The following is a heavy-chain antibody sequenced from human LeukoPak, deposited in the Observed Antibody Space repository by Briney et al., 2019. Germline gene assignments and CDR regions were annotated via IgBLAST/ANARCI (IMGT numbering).Heavy chain of an antibody. J-gene: IGHJ4*02. Sequence: GGSLRLSCAASGFTVSSNYMSWVRQAPGKGLEGVSVIYSGGSTYYADSVKGRFTISRDNSKNTLYLQMNSLRAEDTAVYYCAKVLNYYDSSGYYAPEYYAPGFDYWGQGTLVTVSS. V-gene: IGHV3-53*01. CDR1: GFTVSSNY. CDR3: AKVLNYYDSSGYYAPEYYAPGFDY. CDR2: IYSGGST. D-gene: IGHD3-22*01.